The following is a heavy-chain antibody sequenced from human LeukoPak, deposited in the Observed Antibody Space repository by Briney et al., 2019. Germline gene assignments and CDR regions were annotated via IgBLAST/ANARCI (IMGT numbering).Heavy chain of an antibody. Sequence: GRSLRLSCAASGFTFEDYAMHWVRQVPGKGLEWVSGVSWKSGIIDYADSVKGRFTISRDNSKNTLYLQMNSLRAEDTAVYYCARDLAARPDYYYGMDVWGQGTTVTVSS. CDR1: GFTFEDYA. CDR3: ARDLAARPDYYYGMDV. J-gene: IGHJ6*02. D-gene: IGHD6-6*01. CDR2: VSWKSGII. V-gene: IGHV3-9*01.